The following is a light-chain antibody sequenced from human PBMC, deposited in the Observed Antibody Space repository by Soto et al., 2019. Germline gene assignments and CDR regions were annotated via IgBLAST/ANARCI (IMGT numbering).Light chain of an antibody. Sequence: EIVLTQSPVTLSLSPGERSTLSCSASQSVSSSLAWYQQKPGQAPRLLIYDASGRATGIPDRFSGSGSGTDFTLTISRLEPEDFAVYYCQQYNNWPITFGQGTRLEIK. V-gene: IGKV3-11*01. CDR2: DAS. CDR3: QQYNNWPIT. J-gene: IGKJ5*01. CDR1: QSVSSS.